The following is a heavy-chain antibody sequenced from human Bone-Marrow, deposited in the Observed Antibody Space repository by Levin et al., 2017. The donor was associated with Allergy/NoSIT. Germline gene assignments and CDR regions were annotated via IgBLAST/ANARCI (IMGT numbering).Heavy chain of an antibody. Sequence: KISCKASGGTFSSYAISWVRQAPGQGLEWMGGIIPIFGTANYAQKFQGRVTITADKSTSTAYMELSSLRSEDTAVYYCASPPTTIFGVVNSYYFDYWGQGTLVTVSS. CDR1: GGTFSSYA. CDR2: IIPIFGTA. V-gene: IGHV1-69*06. D-gene: IGHD3-3*01. CDR3: ASPPTTIFGVVNSYYFDY. J-gene: IGHJ4*02.